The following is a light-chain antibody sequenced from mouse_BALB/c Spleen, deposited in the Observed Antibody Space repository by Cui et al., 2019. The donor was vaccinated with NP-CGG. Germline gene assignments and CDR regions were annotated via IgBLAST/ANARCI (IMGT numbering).Light chain of an antibody. CDR1: TGAVTTTNY. CDR3: ALWYSNHWV. V-gene: IGLV1*01. CDR2: GTN. Sequence: QAVVTKESALTTSPGETVTLTCRSRTGAVTTTNYANWVQEKPDHLFTGLIGGTNNRAPGVPARFSGSLIGDKAALTITGAQTEDEAIYFCALWYSNHWVFGGGTKLTVL. J-gene: IGLJ1*01.